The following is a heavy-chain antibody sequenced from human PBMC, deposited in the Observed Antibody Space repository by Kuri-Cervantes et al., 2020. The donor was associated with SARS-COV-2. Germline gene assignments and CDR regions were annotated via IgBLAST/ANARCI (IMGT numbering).Heavy chain of an antibody. CDR2: INSDGSST. J-gene: IGHJ4*02. CDR1: GFTFSSYW. Sequence: LSLTCAASGFTFSSYWMHWVRQAPGKGLVWVSRINSDGSSTSYADSVKGRFTISRDNAKNTLYLQMNSLRAEDTAVYYCARDQAPTVVVMPFDYWGQGTLVTVSS. D-gene: IGHD3-22*01. CDR3: ARDQAPTVVVMPFDY. V-gene: IGHV3-74*01.